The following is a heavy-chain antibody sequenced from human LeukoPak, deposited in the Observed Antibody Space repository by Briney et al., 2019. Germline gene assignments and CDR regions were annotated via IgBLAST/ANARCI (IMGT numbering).Heavy chain of an antibody. D-gene: IGHD6-13*01. CDR2: IYAGGST. V-gene: IGHV3-53*01. Sequence: PGGSLRLSCAASGFTVSNNYMNWVRQAPGKGLEWVSVIYAGGSTYYADSVMGRFTISRDNSKNTVYLQMNSLRAEDTAVYYCARTGGYRFDPWGQGTLVTVSS. CDR3: ARTGGYRFDP. CDR1: GFTVSNNY. J-gene: IGHJ5*02.